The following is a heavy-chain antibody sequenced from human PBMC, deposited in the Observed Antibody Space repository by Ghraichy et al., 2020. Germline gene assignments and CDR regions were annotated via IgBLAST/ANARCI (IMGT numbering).Heavy chain of an antibody. CDR1: GFTFSSYG. CDR3: AKDGPPGCSGGSCYSDWYFDL. CDR2: IRYDGSNK. D-gene: IGHD2-15*01. V-gene: IGHV3-30*02. Sequence: GGSLRLSCAASGFTFSSYGMHWVRQAPGKGLEWVAFIRYDGSNKYYADSVKGRFTISRDNSKNTLYLQMNSLRAEDTAVYYCAKDGPPGCSGGSCYSDWYFDLWGRGTLVTVSS. J-gene: IGHJ2*01.